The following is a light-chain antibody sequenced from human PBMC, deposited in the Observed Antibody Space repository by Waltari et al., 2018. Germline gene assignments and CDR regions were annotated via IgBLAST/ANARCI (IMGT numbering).Light chain of an antibody. Sequence: EIVLTQSPGTLSLSPGERATLSCRASQIISNNYLAWYQAKPGQAPRLLIDGISHRATGIPDRFSGGGSGTDVTLTISRLEPEDFAVYYCQQFGGSPKYTFGQGTKLEIK. J-gene: IGKJ2*01. CDR3: QQFGGSPKYT. CDR2: GIS. V-gene: IGKV3-20*01. CDR1: QIISNNY.